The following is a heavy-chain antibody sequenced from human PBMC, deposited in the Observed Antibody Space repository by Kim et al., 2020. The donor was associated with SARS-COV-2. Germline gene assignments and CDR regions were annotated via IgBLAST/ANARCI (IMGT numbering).Heavy chain of an antibody. J-gene: IGHJ6*02. D-gene: IGHD6-13*01. Sequence: QKLQGRVTMTTDTSTSTAYMELRSLRSDDTAVYYCARRYSSRWGEYYGMDVWGQGTTVTVSS. V-gene: IGHV1-18*01. CDR3: ARRYSSRWGEYYGMDV.